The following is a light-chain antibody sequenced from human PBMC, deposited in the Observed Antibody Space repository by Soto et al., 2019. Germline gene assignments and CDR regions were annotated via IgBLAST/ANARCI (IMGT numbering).Light chain of an antibody. CDR1: ESVSSN. CDR2: GAS. V-gene: IGKV3-15*01. CDR3: QQYTKWPT. J-gene: IGKJ1*01. Sequence: EIVMTQSPATLSVPPGERATLSCRASESVSSNLAWYQQRPGQAPRLLIYGASTRAAGIPDGFSGNGSGTEFTLTISSLQSEDFAIYYCQQYTKWPTFGQGTKVDIK.